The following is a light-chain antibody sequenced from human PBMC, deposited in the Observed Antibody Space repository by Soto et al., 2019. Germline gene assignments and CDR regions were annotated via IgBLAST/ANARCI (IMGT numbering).Light chain of an antibody. CDR1: QSVDIN. CDR2: DAS. J-gene: IGKJ5*01. CDR3: QQRSNLIT. Sequence: EIVLKQSPAALSVSPWDRVTLSCRASQSVDINLAWYQQRAGQAPRLLIYDASNRATGIPARFSGSGSGTDFTLTISSLEPEDFAVYYCQQRSNLITFGQGTRLEIK. V-gene: IGKV3-11*01.